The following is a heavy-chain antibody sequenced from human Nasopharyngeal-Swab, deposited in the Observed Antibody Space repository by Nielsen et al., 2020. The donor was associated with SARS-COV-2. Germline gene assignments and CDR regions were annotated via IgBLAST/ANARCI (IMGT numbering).Heavy chain of an antibody. CDR3: ARDDIGYCTNGVCRAVGRYGMDV. V-gene: IGHV3-7*01. CDR2: IKQDGSEK. Sequence: GESLKISCAASGFTFSSYWMSWVRQAPGKGLEWVANIKQDGSEKYYVDSVKGRFTISRDNAKNSLYLPMNSLRAEDTAVYYCARDDIGYCTNGVCRAVGRYGMDVWGQGTTVTVSS. J-gene: IGHJ6*02. D-gene: IGHD2-8*01. CDR1: GFTFSSYW.